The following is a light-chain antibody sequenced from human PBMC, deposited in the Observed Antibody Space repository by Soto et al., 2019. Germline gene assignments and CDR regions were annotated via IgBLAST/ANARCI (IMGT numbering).Light chain of an antibody. Sequence: DIQMTQSPSSLSASVGDRVTITCQASQDISNYLNWYQQKPGKAPKLLIYDASNLETGVPSRFSGSGSGTEFTFPISSLQPEDIPTYYCHQYDNLPPWTFGQGTKVEIK. CDR1: QDISNY. J-gene: IGKJ1*01. V-gene: IGKV1-33*01. CDR3: HQYDNLPPWT. CDR2: DAS.